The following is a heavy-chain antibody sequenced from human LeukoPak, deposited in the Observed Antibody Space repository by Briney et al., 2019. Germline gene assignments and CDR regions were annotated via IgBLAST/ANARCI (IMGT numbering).Heavy chain of an antibody. J-gene: IGHJ4*02. Sequence: GGSLRLSCAASGFTFSSYEMNWVRQAPGKGLEWVSYISSSGSTIYYADSVKGRFTISRDNAKNTPYLQMNSLRAEDTAISWFPEGNWGQGTLVTVSS. CDR1: GFTFSSYE. V-gene: IGHV3-48*03. CDR2: ISSSGSTI. CDR3: PEGN. D-gene: IGHD6-13*01.